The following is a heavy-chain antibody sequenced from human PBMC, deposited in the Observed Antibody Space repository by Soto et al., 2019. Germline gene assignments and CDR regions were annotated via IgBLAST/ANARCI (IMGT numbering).Heavy chain of an antibody. Sequence: PGGSLRLSCAASGFTFSSYGIHWVRQAPGKGLEWVAVISYDGSNKYYADSVKGRFTISRDNSKNTLYLQMNSLRAEDTAVYYCAKDLDTAMVGFYYYGMDVWGQGTTVTVSS. CDR3: AKDLDTAMVGFYYYGMDV. V-gene: IGHV3-30*18. D-gene: IGHD5-18*01. CDR1: GFTFSSYG. CDR2: ISYDGSNK. J-gene: IGHJ6*02.